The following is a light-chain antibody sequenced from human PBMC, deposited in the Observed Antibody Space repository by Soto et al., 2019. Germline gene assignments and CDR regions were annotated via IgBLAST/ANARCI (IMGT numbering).Light chain of an antibody. V-gene: IGKV3-20*01. Sequence: TQTPDTLSVPPGERATPSCRASQSVAGGLAWYQQKPGQAPRLLIYGASNRATGIPDRFSGSGSGTDFTLTISRLEPEDFAVYYCQPYGSSGTFGQGAKADIK. CDR2: GAS. J-gene: IGKJ1*01. CDR1: QSVAGG. CDR3: QPYGSSGT.